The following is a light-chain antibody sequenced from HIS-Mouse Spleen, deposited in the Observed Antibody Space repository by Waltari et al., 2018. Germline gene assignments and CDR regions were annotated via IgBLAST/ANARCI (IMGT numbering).Light chain of an antibody. V-gene: IGLV2-14*03. CDR2: DVS. CDR3: SSYTSSSTL. J-gene: IGLJ2*01. CDR1: RSDVGGYNY. Sequence: QSALTQPASVSGSPGQSITISCTGPRSDVGGYNYVSWYQQHPGKAPKLMIYDVSNRPSGVSNRFSGSKSGNTASLTISGLQAEDEADYYCSSYTSSSTLFGGGTKLTVL.